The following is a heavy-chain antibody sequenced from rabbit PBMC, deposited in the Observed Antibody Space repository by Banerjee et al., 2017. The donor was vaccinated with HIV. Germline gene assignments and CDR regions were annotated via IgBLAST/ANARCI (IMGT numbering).Heavy chain of an antibody. J-gene: IGHJ6*01. V-gene: IGHV1S45*01. Sequence: LVQPGESLKLSCKASGFTISSYWICWVRQAPGKGLEWIACIYTGSSGTTDYASWAKGRFTISKSTSLNTVTLQMTSLTGADTATYFCAKDLAGVTGWNFGLWGPGTLVTVS. D-gene: IGHD4-1*01. CDR3: AKDLAGVTGWNFGL. CDR2: IYTGSSGTT. CDR1: GFTISSYW.